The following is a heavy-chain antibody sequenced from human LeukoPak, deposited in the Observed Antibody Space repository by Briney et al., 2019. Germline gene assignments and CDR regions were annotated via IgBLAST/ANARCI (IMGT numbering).Heavy chain of an antibody. CDR1: GFTFDDYA. V-gene: IGHV3-9*01. Sequence: GGSLRLSCAASGFTFDDYAMHWVRQAPGKGLEWVSGISWNSGSIGYADSVKGRFTISGDNAKNTLYLQMNSLRAEDTAVYYCAKPLSVCSGGSCYPNLYYYYYGMDVWGQGTTVTVSS. J-gene: IGHJ6*02. CDR3: AKPLSVCSGGSCYPNLYYYYYGMDV. CDR2: ISWNSGSI. D-gene: IGHD2-15*01.